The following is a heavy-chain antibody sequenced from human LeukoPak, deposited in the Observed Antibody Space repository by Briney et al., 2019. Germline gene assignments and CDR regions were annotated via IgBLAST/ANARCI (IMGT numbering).Heavy chain of an antibody. J-gene: IGHJ4*02. D-gene: IGHD1-26*01. Sequence: SETLSLTCSVSGDSISTSSSYWGWIRQPPVKGLEWIGSIYYSGSTYYNTSLKSRVTISVDTSKNQFSLKLNSVTAADTAVYYCARHEYSGSYFDFWGQGTLVTASS. CDR2: IYYSGST. CDR3: ARHEYSGSYFDF. V-gene: IGHV4-39*01. CDR1: GDSISTSSSY.